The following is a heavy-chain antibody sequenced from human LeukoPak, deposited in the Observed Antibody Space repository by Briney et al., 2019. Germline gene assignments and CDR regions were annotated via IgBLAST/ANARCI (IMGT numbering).Heavy chain of an antibody. CDR1: GYTFTSYG. CDR3: ARVPESSGWPSGVDY. CDR2: ISAYNGNT. Sequence: GASVKVSCKASGYTFTSYGISWVRQAPGQGLEWMGWISAYNGNTNYAQKLQGRVTMTTDTSTSTAYMELRSLRSDDTAVYYCARVPESSGWPSGVDYWGQGTLVTVSS. D-gene: IGHD6-19*01. V-gene: IGHV1-18*01. J-gene: IGHJ4*02.